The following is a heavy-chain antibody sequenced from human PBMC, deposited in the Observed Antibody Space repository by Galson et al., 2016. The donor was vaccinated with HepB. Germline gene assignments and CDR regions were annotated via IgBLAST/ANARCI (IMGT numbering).Heavy chain of an antibody. V-gene: IGHV3-23*01. CDR1: RFTFKNYA. CDR2: ISGSATST. Sequence: SLRLSCAASRFTFKNYAMHWVRQAPGKGLEWVSSISGSATSTYYAESVKGRFTISRDNSKNTLYLQMNSLRAEDTAVYYCASEAPILAPTLDYWGQGTLVTVSS. CDR3: ASEAPILAPTLDY. J-gene: IGHJ4*02.